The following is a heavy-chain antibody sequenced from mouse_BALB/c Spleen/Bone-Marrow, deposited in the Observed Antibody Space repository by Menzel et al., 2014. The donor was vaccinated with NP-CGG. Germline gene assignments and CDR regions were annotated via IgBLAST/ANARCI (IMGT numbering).Heavy chain of an antibody. V-gene: IGHV1-69*02. J-gene: IGHJ3*01. CDR1: GYTFTTYW. CDR3: ARGGDNYAWFPY. D-gene: IGHD1-3*01. CDR2: IDPFDSYT. Sequence: QVQLKESGAEFVKPGASVKLSCKASGYTFTTYWMHWVKQRPGQGLEWIGQIDPFDSYTNYSQKFKGKATLTVDKSSSTAYMQLSSLSSEDSAVYYCARGGDNYAWFPYWGQGTLVTVSA.